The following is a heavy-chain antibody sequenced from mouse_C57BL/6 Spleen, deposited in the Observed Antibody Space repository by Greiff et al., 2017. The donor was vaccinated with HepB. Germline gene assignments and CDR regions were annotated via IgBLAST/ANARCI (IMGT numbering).Heavy chain of an antibody. J-gene: IGHJ2*01. CDR2: INPSSGYT. CDR3: AREDYGAFDY. Sequence: VQLQQSGAELARPGASVKMSCKASGYTFTSYTMHWVKQRPGQGLEWIGYINPSSGYTKYNQKFKDKATLTADKSSSTAYMQLSSLTSEDSAVYYCAREDYGAFDYWGQGTTLTVSS. CDR1: GYTFTSYT. V-gene: IGHV1-4*01. D-gene: IGHD2-4*01.